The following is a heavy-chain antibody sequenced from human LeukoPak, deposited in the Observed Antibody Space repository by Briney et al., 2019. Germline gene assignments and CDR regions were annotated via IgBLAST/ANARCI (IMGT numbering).Heavy chain of an antibody. CDR1: GYTFTTYY. CDR3: ALYGSTGY. CDR2: INPTGGST. Sequence: ASVKVSCKASGYTFTTYYIHWVRQAPGQGLEWMGIINPTGGSTTYAQKFQGRVTMTRDTSTSTVIMEVNSLRSEDPAVYYCALYGSTGYWGQGTLVTVSS. J-gene: IGHJ4*02. V-gene: IGHV1-46*01. D-gene: IGHD6-13*01.